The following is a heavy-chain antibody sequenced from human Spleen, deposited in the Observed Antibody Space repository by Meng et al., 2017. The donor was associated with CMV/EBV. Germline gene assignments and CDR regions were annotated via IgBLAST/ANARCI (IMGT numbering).Heavy chain of an antibody. CDR2: TYYRSKWYN. CDR1: GDSVSRTDTA. CDR3: ARGVFSSGWYTYNYYGLDV. V-gene: IGHV6-1*01. Sequence: SETLSLTCAISGDSVSRTDTAWNWIRQSPSRGLEWLGRTYYRSKWYNDYALSVKSRITVNADTSKNQFSLQLTSVIPEDTAIYYCARGVFSSGWYTYNYYGLDVWGQGTTVTVSS. J-gene: IGHJ6*02. D-gene: IGHD6-19*01.